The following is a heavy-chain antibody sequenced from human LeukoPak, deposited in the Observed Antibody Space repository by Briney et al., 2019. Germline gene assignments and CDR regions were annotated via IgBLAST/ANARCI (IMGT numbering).Heavy chain of an antibody. CDR3: ARAGYSSSFIGVY. J-gene: IGHJ4*02. Sequence: ASVKVSCKASGYTFISYGISWVRQAPGQGLEWMGWINTNTGNPTYAQGFTGRFVFSLDTSVSTAYLQISSLKAEDTAVYYCARAGYSSSFIGVYWGQGTLVTVSS. D-gene: IGHD6-6*01. CDR2: INTNTGNP. CDR1: GYTFISYG. V-gene: IGHV7-4-1*02.